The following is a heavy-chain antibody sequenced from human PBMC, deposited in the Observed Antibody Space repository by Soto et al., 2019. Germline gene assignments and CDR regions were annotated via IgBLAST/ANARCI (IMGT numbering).Heavy chain of an antibody. Sequence: EVQLLESGGGLVQPGESLRLSCATSGFTFSSYAMSWVRQAPGKGLEWVSAVSASGGSTYYADSVKGRFTISRDNSKNTLYVQIHSLRVEDTAVYYCAKGLTRGRTPFDYWGQGTLVTVSS. CDR3: AKGLTRGRTPFDY. CDR2: VSASGGST. V-gene: IGHV3-23*01. D-gene: IGHD1-1*01. CDR1: GFTFSSYA. J-gene: IGHJ4*02.